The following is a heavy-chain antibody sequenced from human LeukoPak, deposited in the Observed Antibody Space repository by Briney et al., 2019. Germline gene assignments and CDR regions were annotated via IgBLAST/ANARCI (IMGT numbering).Heavy chain of an antibody. CDR2: INQDGSEN. CDR1: GFSFSDFW. J-gene: IGHJ4*02. Sequence: EAGRSLRLSCAASGFSFSDFWMGCVRQAPGKGLEWVANINQDGSENYYVDSVKGRFIISRDNAKKSLYLQMNSLRAEDTAVYYCTKGRSNHYWGQGTLVTVST. D-gene: IGHD3-10*01. CDR3: TKGRSNHY. V-gene: IGHV3-7*01.